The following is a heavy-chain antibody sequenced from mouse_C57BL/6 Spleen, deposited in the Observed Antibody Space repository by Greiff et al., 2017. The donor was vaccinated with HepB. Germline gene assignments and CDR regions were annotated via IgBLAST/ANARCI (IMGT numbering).Heavy chain of an antibody. D-gene: IGHD1-1*01. CDR1: GYTFTSYW. CDR3: ARRYSYWYFDV. V-gene: IGHV1-59*01. Sequence: QVQLQQSGAELVRPGTSVKLSCKASGYTFTSYWMHWVKQRPGQGLEWIGVIDPSDSYTNYNQKFKGKATLTVDTSSSTAYMQLSSLTSEDSAVYYCARRYSYWYFDVWGTGTTVTVSS. J-gene: IGHJ1*03. CDR2: IDPSDSYT.